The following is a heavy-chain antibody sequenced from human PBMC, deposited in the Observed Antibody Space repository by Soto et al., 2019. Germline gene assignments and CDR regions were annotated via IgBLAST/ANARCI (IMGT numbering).Heavy chain of an antibody. J-gene: IGHJ4*02. CDR1: GFSLSTSAVG. Sequence: QITLKESGPTLVRPTQTLTLTCTFSGFSLSTSAVGVGWIRQPPGKALEWLALIYWDDNVWYSPSLKNRLTITKDTSKNEVVLTMTNMDPVDTATYYCAHGSGWLFDYWGPGTLVTVSS. D-gene: IGHD6-19*01. V-gene: IGHV2-5*02. CDR2: IYWDDNV. CDR3: AHGSGWLFDY.